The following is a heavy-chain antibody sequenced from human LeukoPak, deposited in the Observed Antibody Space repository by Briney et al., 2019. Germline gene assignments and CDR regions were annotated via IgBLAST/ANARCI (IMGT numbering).Heavy chain of an antibody. D-gene: IGHD2-15*01. CDR2: IWFDGSIK. CDR3: AKGKKVVGVFYYFDY. Sequence: GRSLRLSXAASGFSFSSYGMHWVRQAPGKGLEWVALIWFDGSIKYYTDSVKGRFTVSRANSKNTLYLEMNSLRVENTAVYYCAKGKKVVGVFYYFDYWGQGTLVTVSS. CDR1: GFSFSSYG. J-gene: IGHJ4*02. V-gene: IGHV3-33*06.